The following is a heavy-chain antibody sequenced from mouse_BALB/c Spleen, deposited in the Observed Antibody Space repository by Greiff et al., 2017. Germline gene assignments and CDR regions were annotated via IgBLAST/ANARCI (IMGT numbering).Heavy chain of an antibody. CDR1: GFSLTSYG. CDR3: ARKYYEYGVDY. CDR2: IWPGGST. V-gene: IGHV2-9*02. J-gene: IGHJ4*01. D-gene: IGHD2-4*01. Sequence: VQLVESGPGLVAPAPSLSITCTVSGFSLTSYGVHWVRQPPGKGLEWLGVIWPGGSTNYNSALMSSLSISKDNSKSPVVLKMNSLQTYDTAMYYCARKYYEYGVDYWGQGTSVTVSS.